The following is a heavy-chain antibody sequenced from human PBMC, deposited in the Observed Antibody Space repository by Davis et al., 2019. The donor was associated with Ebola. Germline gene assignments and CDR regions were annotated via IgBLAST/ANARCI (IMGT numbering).Heavy chain of an antibody. J-gene: IGHJ4*02. CDR2: VYYSGSS. V-gene: IGHV4-61*01. CDR1: GGSVRSGSYY. Sequence: SETLSLTRTVSGGSVRSGSYYWSWIRQPPGKGLEWIGYVYYSGSSNLNPSLKSRVTISVDTSKSQFSLNLSSVTAADTAVYYCARLGATSGVYFDYWGQGTLVTVSS. D-gene: IGHD1-26*01. CDR3: ARLGATSGVYFDY.